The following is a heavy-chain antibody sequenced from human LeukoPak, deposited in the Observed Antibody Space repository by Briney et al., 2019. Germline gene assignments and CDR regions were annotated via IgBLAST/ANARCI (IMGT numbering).Heavy chain of an antibody. CDR1: GFTVSSNY. CDR3: AREVDSGSSYYFDY. D-gene: IGHD1-26*01. V-gene: IGHV3-53*01. CDR2: IYSGGST. J-gene: IGHJ4*02. Sequence: PGGSLRLSCAASGFTVSSNYMSWVRQAPGKGLEWVSVIYSGGSTYYADSVKGRFTISRDNSKNTLYLQMNSLRAEDTAVYYCAREVDSGSSYYFDYWGQGTLVTVSS.